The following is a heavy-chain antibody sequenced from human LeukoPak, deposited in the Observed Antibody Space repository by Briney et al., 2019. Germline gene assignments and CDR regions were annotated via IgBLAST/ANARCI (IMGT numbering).Heavy chain of an antibody. Sequence: GGSLRLSCAASGVTFSSYAMHWVRQAPGRGLEWVAVISYDGSNKYYADSVKGRFTISRDTSKNTPYLQINSLRPEDTAVYYCGKSPLNPSGTYYLIRDWGQGTLVAVSS. D-gene: IGHD1-26*01. J-gene: IGHJ4*02. CDR1: GVTFSSYA. V-gene: IGHV3-30-3*02. CDR2: ISYDGSNK. CDR3: GKSPLNPSGTYYLIRD.